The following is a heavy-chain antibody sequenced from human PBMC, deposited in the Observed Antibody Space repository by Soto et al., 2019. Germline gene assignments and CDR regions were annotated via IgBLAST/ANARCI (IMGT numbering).Heavy chain of an antibody. J-gene: IGHJ1*01. CDR1: GDSITSFY. Sequence: TSETLSLTCTVSGDSITSFYWSWIRQPPGKGLEWIGYIYYTGSTNYNPSLKSRVTISVDTSKNQFSLKLSSVTAADTAVYYCARGTVTTAEYFQHWGQGTLVTVSS. CDR3: ARGTVTTAEYFQH. V-gene: IGHV4-59*01. D-gene: IGHD4-17*01. CDR2: IYYTGST.